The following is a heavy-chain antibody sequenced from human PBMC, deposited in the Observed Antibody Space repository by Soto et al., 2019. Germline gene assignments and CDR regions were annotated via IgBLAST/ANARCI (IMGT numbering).Heavy chain of an antibody. V-gene: IGHV5-10-1*01. Sequence: GESLKISCKGSGYSFTSYWISWVRQMPGKGLEWMGRIDPSDSYTNYSPSFQGHVTISADKSISTAYLQWSSLKASDTAMYYCARQLAARYYYYYGMDVWGQGTTVTV. J-gene: IGHJ6*02. D-gene: IGHD6-6*01. CDR1: GYSFTSYW. CDR3: ARQLAARYYYYYGMDV. CDR2: IDPSDSYT.